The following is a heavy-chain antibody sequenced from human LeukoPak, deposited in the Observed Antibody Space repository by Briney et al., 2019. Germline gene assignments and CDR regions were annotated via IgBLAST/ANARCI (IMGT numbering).Heavy chain of an antibody. Sequence: GASVKVSCKASGYTFTSYGISWVRQAPGQGLEWMGWISAYNGNTNYAQKLQGRATMTTDTSTSTAYMELRSLRSDDTAVYYCARDRLDYYDSSGYYGLDYWGQGTLVTVSS. J-gene: IGHJ4*02. V-gene: IGHV1-18*01. CDR2: ISAYNGNT. CDR1: GYTFTSYG. CDR3: ARDRLDYYDSSGYYGLDY. D-gene: IGHD3-22*01.